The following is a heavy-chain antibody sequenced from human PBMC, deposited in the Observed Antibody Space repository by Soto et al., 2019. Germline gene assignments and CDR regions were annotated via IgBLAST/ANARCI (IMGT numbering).Heavy chain of an antibody. V-gene: IGHV3-20*01. Sequence: GGSLRLSCAASGFTFDDYGMSWVRQAPGKGLEWVSGINWNGGSTGYADSVKGRFTISRDNAKNSLYLQMNSLRAEDTALYHCAREGYCTNGVCPFDYWGQGTLVTVSS. CDR2: INWNGGST. CDR3: AREGYCTNGVCPFDY. J-gene: IGHJ4*02. D-gene: IGHD2-8*01. CDR1: GFTFDDYG.